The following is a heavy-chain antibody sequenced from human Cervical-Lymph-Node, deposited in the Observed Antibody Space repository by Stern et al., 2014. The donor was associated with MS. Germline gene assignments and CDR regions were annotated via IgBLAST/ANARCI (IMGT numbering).Heavy chain of an antibody. Sequence: VQLVQSGAEVKKPGASVKVSCRASGYIFTDYYMHWVRQSPGQGLEWMGRIHPNCGGTIYAQKFQGRVSMTRDTSISTAYMEMSSLRSDDTAVYYCARDNSGHDMDVWGQGTTVTVSS. V-gene: IGHV1-2*06. CDR3: ARDNSGHDMDV. CDR1: GYIFTDYY. J-gene: IGHJ6*02. CDR2: IHPNCGGT. D-gene: IGHD1-1*01.